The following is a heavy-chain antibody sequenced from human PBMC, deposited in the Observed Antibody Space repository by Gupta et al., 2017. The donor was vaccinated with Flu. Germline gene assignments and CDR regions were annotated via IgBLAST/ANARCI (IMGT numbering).Heavy chain of an antibody. CDR1: GYPFSDFY. D-gene: IGHD2-8*02. V-gene: IGHV1-2*02. J-gene: IGHJ1*01. Sequence: QVRLVQSGAEVKKPGASVKVSCKASGYPFSDFYLHWVRQAAGQGLEWMGWIKHRNVATDYGQNLEDRVTMTRDTSVDTVFLELSRLRSDDTALDVGARGRPIVSKTYCESWGQGTLVTVSS. CDR3: ARGRPIVSKTYCES. CDR2: IKHRNVAT.